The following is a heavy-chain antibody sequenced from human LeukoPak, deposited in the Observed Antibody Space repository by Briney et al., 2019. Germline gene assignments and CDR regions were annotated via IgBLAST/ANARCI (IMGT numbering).Heavy chain of an antibody. V-gene: IGHV3-23*01. D-gene: IGHD5-12*01. CDR2: ISGSGGST. J-gene: IGHJ5*02. CDR3: AKSDELWINWFDP. CDR1: GFTFSSYA. Sequence: GRSLRLSCAASGFTFSSYAMRWVRQAPGKGLEWVSAISGSGGSTYYADSVKGRFTISRDNSKNKLYLQMNSLRAEDTAVYYCAKSDELWINWFDPWGQGTLVTVSS.